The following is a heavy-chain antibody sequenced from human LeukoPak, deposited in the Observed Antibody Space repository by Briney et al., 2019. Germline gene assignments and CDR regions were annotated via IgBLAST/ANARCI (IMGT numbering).Heavy chain of an antibody. CDR1: GFTFSDYY. CDR2: ISSSGSTI. D-gene: IGHD3-22*01. J-gene: IGHJ4*02. CDR3: ARDFFYYDSSGSPDY. V-gene: IGHV3-11*04. Sequence: GGSLRLSCAASGFTFSDYYMSWIRQAPGKGLEWVSYISSSGSTIYYADSVKGRFTISRDNAKNSLYLQMNGLRAEDTAVYYCARDFFYYDSSGSPDYWGQGTLVTVSS.